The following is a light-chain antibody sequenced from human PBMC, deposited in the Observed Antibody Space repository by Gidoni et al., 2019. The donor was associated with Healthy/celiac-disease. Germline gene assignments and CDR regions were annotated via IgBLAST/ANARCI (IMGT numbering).Light chain of an antibody. CDR2: KVS. Sequence: DVVMTQSPLSLPVTLGQPASISCRSSQSLVYSDGNTYLNWFPQRPGQSPRRLIYKVSNRDSGVPDRFSGSGSGTDFTLKISRVEAEDVGVYYCMQGTHSITFGQGTRLEIK. CDR1: QSLVYSDGNTY. J-gene: IGKJ5*01. CDR3: MQGTHSIT. V-gene: IGKV2-30*01.